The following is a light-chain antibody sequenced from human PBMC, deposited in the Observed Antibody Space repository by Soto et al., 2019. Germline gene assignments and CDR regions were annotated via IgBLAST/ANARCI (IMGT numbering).Light chain of an antibody. CDR3: QSFDNSLSGFWV. V-gene: IGLV1-40*01. CDR1: SSNIGAGFD. CDR2: GNS. Sequence: QSVLTEPPSVSGAPGQRVTISCTGSSSNIGAGFDVQWYQQLPGTAPKLLIYGNSNRPSGVPDRFSGSKTGTSASLAITGLQAEDEADYYCQSFDNSLSGFWVFGGGTQLTVL. J-gene: IGLJ3*02.